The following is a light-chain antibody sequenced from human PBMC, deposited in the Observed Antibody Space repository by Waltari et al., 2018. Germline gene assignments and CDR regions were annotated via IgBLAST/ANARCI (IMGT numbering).Light chain of an antibody. CDR1: SSHVGGYNY. Sequence: QSALTQPAPASGSPGQSITNPCTGTSSHVGGYNYVSWYQQHPGKAPKLMIHDVSKWPSGVSTRFSGSKSCNTVSLTITGLQAEDEADYYCSSYTSSSTVVFGGGTKLTVL. CDR2: DVS. J-gene: IGLJ2*01. CDR3: SSYTSSSTVV. V-gene: IGLV2-14*01.